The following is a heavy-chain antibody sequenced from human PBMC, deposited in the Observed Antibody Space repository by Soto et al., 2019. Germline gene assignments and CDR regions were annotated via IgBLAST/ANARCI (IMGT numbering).Heavy chain of an antibody. CDR3: GRAVVIPMVRSPYYFDY. CDR2: IIPIFGTA. V-gene: IGHV1-69*01. CDR1: GGTFSSYA. D-gene: IGHD3-10*01. J-gene: IGHJ4*02. Sequence: QVQLVQSGAEVKKPGSSVKVSCKASGGTFSSYAISWVRQAPGQGLEWMGGIIPIFGTANYAQKFQGRVTITADESTTTASMELSSLRSEDTAVYYCGRAVVIPMVRSPYYFDYGGQGPLVTVPS.